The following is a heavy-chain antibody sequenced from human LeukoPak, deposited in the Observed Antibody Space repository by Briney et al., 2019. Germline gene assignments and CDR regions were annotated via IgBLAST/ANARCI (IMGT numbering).Heavy chain of an antibody. CDR3: ARNYADVGGFFSYYFQF. CDR2: ITHSGFT. J-gene: IGHJ4*02. CDR1: GGSISRYY. Sequence: SETLSLTCNVTGGSISRYYWSWIRQPPGQGLEWIGYITHSGFTSYNPSLKGRVTISVDTSKNQFSLRLTSVTAADTAVYYCARNYADVGGFFSYYFQFWGMGALVTVSS. V-gene: IGHV4-59*08. D-gene: IGHD2-15*01.